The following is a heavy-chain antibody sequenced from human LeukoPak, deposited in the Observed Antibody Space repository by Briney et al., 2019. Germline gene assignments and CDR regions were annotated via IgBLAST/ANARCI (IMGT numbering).Heavy chain of an antibody. D-gene: IGHD3-22*01. CDR2: ISTSSSYI. CDR3: ATREYYDGSGYSVY. Sequence: GGSLRLSCAASGFTFDDYAMHWVRQAPGKGLEWVSFISTSSSYIHNADSVKGRFTISRDNSKYTLFLQINSLRVEDTALYYCATREYYDGSGYSVYGGQGILVSVSS. V-gene: IGHV3-21*04. CDR1: GFTFDDYA. J-gene: IGHJ4*02.